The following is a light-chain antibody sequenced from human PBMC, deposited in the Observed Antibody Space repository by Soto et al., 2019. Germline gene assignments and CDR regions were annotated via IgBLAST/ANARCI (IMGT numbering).Light chain of an antibody. Sequence: SYELTQPPSLSVAPGKTARITCGGNNIGRKSVHWYQQKPGQAPVLVIYYDRDRPSGIPERFSGSNSGNTATLTISRVEAGDEADYYCQVWDSSSDHYVFGTGTKLTVL. CDR1: NIGRKS. J-gene: IGLJ1*01. CDR2: YDR. CDR3: QVWDSSSDHYV. V-gene: IGLV3-21*04.